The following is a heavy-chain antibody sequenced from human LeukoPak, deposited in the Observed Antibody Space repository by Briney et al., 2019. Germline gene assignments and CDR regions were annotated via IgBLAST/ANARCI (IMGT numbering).Heavy chain of an antibody. Sequence: SQTLSLTCTVSGGSISSGSYYWSWIRQPAGKGLEWIGRIYTSGSTNYNPSLKSRVTISVDTSKNQFSLKLSSVTAAGTAVYYCARDLAVAGTTAPFDPWGQGTLVTVSS. V-gene: IGHV4-61*02. D-gene: IGHD6-19*01. CDR1: GGSISSGSYY. J-gene: IGHJ5*02. CDR2: IYTSGST. CDR3: ARDLAVAGTTAPFDP.